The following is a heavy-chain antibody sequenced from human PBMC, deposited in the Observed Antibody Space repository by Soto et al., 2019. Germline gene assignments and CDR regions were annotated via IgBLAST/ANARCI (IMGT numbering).Heavy chain of an antibody. Sequence: QDRLVQSGVEVKKPGASVRVSCKASGYSFTNYGITWVRQAPGQGFEWMGWISAYNGNTNYAQKFQGRDTLTTDASTSTTYWELRSLRSDDTAVYYCARDRGVAPPVAGNTHYYYYMDVWGKGTTVTVSS. D-gene: IGHD6-19*01. J-gene: IGHJ6*03. CDR3: ARDRGVAPPVAGNTHYYYYMDV. CDR1: GYSFTNYG. V-gene: IGHV1-18*01. CDR2: ISAYNGNT.